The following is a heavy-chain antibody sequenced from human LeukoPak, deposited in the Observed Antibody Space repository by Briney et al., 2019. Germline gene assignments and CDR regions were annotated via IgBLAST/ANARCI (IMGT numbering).Heavy chain of an antibody. CDR3: TRVGRSGWTVDY. CDR1: GFDFSTYS. Sequence: GGSLRLSCAASGFDFSTYSIDWVRQAPGKGLEWVSYISSSSSNIYHADSVKGRFTISRDNAKNSLHLQMNSLRAEDTAVYYCTRVGRSGWTVDYWGQGTLVTVSS. J-gene: IGHJ4*02. CDR2: ISSSSSNI. V-gene: IGHV3-48*04. D-gene: IGHD6-19*01.